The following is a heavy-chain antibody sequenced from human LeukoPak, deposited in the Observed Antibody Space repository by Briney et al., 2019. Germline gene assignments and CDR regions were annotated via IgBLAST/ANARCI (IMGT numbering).Heavy chain of an antibody. J-gene: IGHJ5*02. CDR1: GYPISSGYY. V-gene: IGHV4-38-2*02. Sequence: SETLSLTCTVSGYPISSGYYWGWIRQPPGKGLEWIGNIYPTGSTYYNPSLKSRVTISVDTSKNQFSLKVSSVSAADTAVYYCARAYSSSWYWNWFDPWGQGTLVTVSS. CDR3: ARAYSSSWYWNWFDP. D-gene: IGHD6-13*01. CDR2: IYPTGST.